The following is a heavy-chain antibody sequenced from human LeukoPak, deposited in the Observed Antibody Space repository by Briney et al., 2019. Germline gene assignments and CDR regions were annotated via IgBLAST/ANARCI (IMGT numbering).Heavy chain of an antibody. V-gene: IGHV4-59*01. D-gene: IGHD1-26*01. CDR3: ASSGTYGGRYYYYYYMDV. CDR2: VYYSGSTT. J-gene: IGHJ6*03. Sequence: SETLSLTCTVSSGSISSYYWNWIRQPPGKGLEWIGYVYYSGSTTIYNPSLKSRVTISLDTSKNQFSLKLSSVAAADTAVYYCASSGTYGGRYYYYYYMDVWGKGTTVTVSS. CDR1: SGSISSYY.